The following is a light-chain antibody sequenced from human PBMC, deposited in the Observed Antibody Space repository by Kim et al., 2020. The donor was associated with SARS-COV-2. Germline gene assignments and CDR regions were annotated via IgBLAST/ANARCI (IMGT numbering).Light chain of an antibody. CDR3: HQYYSSPPYT. CDR1: KSIFYSSNNKNY. CDR2: WAS. J-gene: IGKJ4*01. Sequence: TTNCKSCKSIFYSSNNKNYVACYQQKPGQPPKLLIYWASTRESAVPDRFSGSGSGAEFFLTISSLQAEDVAVYYCHQYYSSPPYTFGGGTKVDIK. V-gene: IGKV4-1*01.